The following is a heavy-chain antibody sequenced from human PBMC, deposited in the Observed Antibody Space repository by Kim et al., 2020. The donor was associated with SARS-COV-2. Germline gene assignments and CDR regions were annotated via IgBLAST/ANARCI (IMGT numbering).Heavy chain of an antibody. CDR2: IYYSGST. D-gene: IGHD2-15*01. CDR3: ARDSVDIAGYCSGGSCSNGMDV. V-gene: IGHV4-39*02. CDR1: GGSISSSSYY. Sequence: SETLSLTCTVSGGSISSSSYYWGWIRQPPGKGLEWSGSIYYSGSTYYNPSLKSRVTISVDTSKNQFSLKLSSMTAADTAVYYCARDSVDIAGYCSGGSCSNGMDVWGQGTTVTVSS. J-gene: IGHJ6*02.